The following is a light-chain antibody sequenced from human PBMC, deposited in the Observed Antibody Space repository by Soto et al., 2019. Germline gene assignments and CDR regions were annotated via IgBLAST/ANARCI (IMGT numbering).Light chain of an antibody. J-gene: IGKJ2*01. Sequence: EVVLTQSPGTLSLSPGERATLSCRASRSFASSYLAWYQQKPGQAPRLLIFAASIRATGVSDRFSRSAPGTDFTLIISSRDPEDSSVYYWQQYASSPPYTFGQGTKLEIK. CDR1: RSFASSY. V-gene: IGKV3-20*01. CDR3: QQYASSPPYT. CDR2: AAS.